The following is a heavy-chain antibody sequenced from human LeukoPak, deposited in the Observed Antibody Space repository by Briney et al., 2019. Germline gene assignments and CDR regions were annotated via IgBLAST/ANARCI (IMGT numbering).Heavy chain of an antibody. J-gene: IGHJ5*02. Sequence: ASVKVSCKASGYTFTSYYMHWVRQAPGQGLGWMGIINPSGGSTSYAQKFQGRVTMTRDTSTSTVYMELSSLRSEDTAVYYCARDMTTYWFDPWGQGTLVTVSS. CDR2: INPSGGST. CDR3: ARDMTTYWFDP. D-gene: IGHD4-11*01. V-gene: IGHV1-46*03. CDR1: GYTFTSYY.